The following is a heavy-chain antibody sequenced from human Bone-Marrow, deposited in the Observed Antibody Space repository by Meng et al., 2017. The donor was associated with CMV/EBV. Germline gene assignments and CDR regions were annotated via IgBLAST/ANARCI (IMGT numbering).Heavy chain of an antibody. D-gene: IGHD1-26*01. CDR1: GGSISSSSYY. J-gene: IGHJ4*02. Sequence: SEPLSLTCTVSGGSISSSSYYWGWIRQPPGKGLEWIGSIYYSGSTYYNPSLKSRVTISVDTSKNQLSLRLSSVTAADTAMYYCARDFRILRGQFDNWGQGTLVTVSS. CDR3: ARDFRILRGQFDN. CDR2: IYYSGST. V-gene: IGHV4-39*07.